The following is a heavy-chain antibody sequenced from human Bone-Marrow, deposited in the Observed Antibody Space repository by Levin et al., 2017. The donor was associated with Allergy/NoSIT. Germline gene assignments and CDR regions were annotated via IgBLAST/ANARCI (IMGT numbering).Heavy chain of an antibody. CDR1: GYSFTSYW. CDR3: ARLDYDSGGYNWFDP. V-gene: IGHV5-51*01. J-gene: IGHJ5*02. Sequence: GGSLRLSCKGSGYSFTSYWIGWVRQMPGKGLEWMGIIYPGDSDTTYSPSFQGQVTISADKSISTVYLQWSSLKASDTAMYYCARLDYDSGGYNWFDPWGQGTLVTVSS. D-gene: IGHD3-22*01. CDR2: IYPGDSDT.